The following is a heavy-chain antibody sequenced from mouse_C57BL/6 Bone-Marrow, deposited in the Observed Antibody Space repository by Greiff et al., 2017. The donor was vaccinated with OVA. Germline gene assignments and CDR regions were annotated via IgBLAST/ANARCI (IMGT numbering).Heavy chain of an antibody. J-gene: IGHJ3*01. D-gene: IGHD2-3*01. V-gene: IGHV1-55*01. CDR1: GYTFTSYW. CDR3: ARYFDGYAWFAY. Sequence: QVQLQQPGAELVKPGASVKMSCKASGYTFTSYWITWVKPRPGQGLEWIGDIYPGSGSTNYNEKFKSKATLTVDTSSSTAYMQLSSLTSEDSAVYYCARYFDGYAWFAYWGQGTLVTVSA. CDR2: IYPGSGST.